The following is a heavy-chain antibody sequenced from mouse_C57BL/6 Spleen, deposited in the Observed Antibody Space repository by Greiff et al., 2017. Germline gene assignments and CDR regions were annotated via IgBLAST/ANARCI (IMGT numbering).Heavy chain of an antibody. CDR2: INPGSGGT. J-gene: IGHJ3*01. Sequence: QVQLQQSGAELVRPGTSVKVSCKASGYAFTNYLIEWVKQRPGQGLEWIGVINPGSGGTNYNEKFKGKATLTADKSSSTAYMQLSSLTSEDSAVYFCARRYYYDSSAFAYWGQGTLVTVSA. CDR1: GYAFTNYL. V-gene: IGHV1-54*01. CDR3: ARRYYYDSSAFAY. D-gene: IGHD1-1*01.